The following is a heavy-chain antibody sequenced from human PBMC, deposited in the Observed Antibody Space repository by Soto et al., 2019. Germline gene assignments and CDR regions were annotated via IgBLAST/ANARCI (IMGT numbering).Heavy chain of an antibody. J-gene: IGHJ4*02. CDR2: IYYSGST. D-gene: IGHD3-22*01. V-gene: IGHV4-61*08. CDR3: ARESSGYFPY. Sequence: SETLSLTCAVSGGSISNGGYSWSWIRQPPGKGLEWIGYIYYSGSTNYNPSLKSRVTISVDTSKNQFSLKVGSVTAADTAVYYCARESSGYFPYWGQGTLVTVSS. CDR1: GGSISNGGYS.